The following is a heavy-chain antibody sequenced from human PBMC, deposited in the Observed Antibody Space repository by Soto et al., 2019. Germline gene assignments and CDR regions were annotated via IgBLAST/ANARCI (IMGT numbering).Heavy chain of an antibody. CDR2: ISWNSGSI. J-gene: IGHJ6*03. Sequence: EVQLVESRGGLVQPGRSLRLSCAASGFTFDGYAMHWVRQAPGKGLEWVSGISWNSGSIGYADSVKGRFTISRDNAKNSLYLQMNSLRAEDTALYYCAQDKSYYYYYMDVCRKGTTVTVSS. V-gene: IGHV3-9*01. CDR1: GFTFDGYA. CDR3: AQDKSYYYYYMDV.